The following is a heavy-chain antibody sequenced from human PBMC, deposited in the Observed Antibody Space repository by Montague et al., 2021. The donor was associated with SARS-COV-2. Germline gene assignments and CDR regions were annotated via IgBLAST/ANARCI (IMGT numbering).Heavy chain of an antibody. D-gene: IGHD1-26*01. Sequence: ILSLTCTVSGASISTGIYYWSWIRQPAGKGLEWVGRIRTTGHTDYNSSLESRVFMSVDTSTNQFSLSLTSVTAADTAVYFCARFGSGTLEFDLWGQGTPVTGSS. J-gene: IGHJ4*02. CDR3: ARFGSGTLEFDL. CDR1: GASISTGIYY. CDR2: IRTTGHT. V-gene: IGHV4-61*02.